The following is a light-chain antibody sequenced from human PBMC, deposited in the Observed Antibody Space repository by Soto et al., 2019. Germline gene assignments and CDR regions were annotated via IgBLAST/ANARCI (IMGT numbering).Light chain of an antibody. CDR2: DDD. CDR1: SSNVGPRDA. J-gene: IGLJ1*01. Sequence: QSVLTQPPSVSGAPGQRVTISCTGVSSNVGPRDAVHWYQHLSGTIPKLLIYDDDVRPSGVPDRFSASKSGTSASLVIAGLQDEDEGDYYCQSYDSALNVYVFGTGTKVTVL. V-gene: IGLV1-40*01. CDR3: QSYDSALNVYV.